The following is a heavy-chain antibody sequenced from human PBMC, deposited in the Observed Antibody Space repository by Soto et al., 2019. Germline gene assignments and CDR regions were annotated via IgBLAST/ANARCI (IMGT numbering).Heavy chain of an antibody. CDR2: SYYSGNT. D-gene: IGHD3-3*01. J-gene: IGHJ4*01. CDR3: ARTHGRKDFWDGYSYPLDY. V-gene: IGHV4-59*01. CDR1: GGSFSPYY. Sequence: SETLSLTCTVSGGSFSPYYWSWIRQPPGKGLEWIGYSYYSGNTNYNPSLMSRVTISVDMSNNQFSLRLTSVTAADTAMYYCARTHGRKDFWDGYSYPLDYWGHGIPVTVSS.